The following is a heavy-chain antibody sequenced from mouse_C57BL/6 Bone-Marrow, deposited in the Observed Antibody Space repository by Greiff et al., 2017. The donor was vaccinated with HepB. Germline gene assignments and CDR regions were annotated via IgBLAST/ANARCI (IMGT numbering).Heavy chain of an antibody. D-gene: IGHD4-1*01. V-gene: IGHV1-69*01. CDR3: ARLSVTGCDY. CDR2: IDPSDSYT. Sequence: QVQLQQPGAELVMPGASVKLSCKASGYTFTSYWMHWVKQRPGQGLVWIGEIDPSDSYTNYNQKFKGKSTLTVDKSSSTAYMQLSSLTSEDSAVYYCARLSVTGCDYWGQGTTLTVSS. J-gene: IGHJ2*01. CDR1: GYTFTSYW.